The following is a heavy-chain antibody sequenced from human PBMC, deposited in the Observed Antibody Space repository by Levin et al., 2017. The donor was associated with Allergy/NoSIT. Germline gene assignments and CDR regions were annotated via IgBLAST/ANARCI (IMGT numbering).Heavy chain of an antibody. V-gene: IGHV3-23*01. D-gene: IGHD1-26*01. Sequence: GGSLRLSCAASGFTFSTYAMNWVRQAPGQGLEWVSSVSNDGKYTFYADFVEGRFTISRDNSKDTLYLRMTSLRAEDTALYYCAKDDGAAYYSFDSWGQGTLVTVSS. CDR2: VSNDGKYT. CDR3: AKDDGAAYYSFDS. CDR1: GFTFSTYA. J-gene: IGHJ4*02.